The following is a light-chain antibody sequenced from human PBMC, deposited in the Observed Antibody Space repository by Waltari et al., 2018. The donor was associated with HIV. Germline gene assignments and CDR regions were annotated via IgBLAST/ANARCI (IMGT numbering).Light chain of an antibody. Sequence: SYALTQPRSRSVAPGAAAIISWGGWNIGSNSVHWYKKQPGQAPVLVGRYNSARAPGIADRFSGSNAGHTATLTIAMVEAGDEAAYYCQVCDSSNDHVLFGGGTELTVL. J-gene: IGLJ3*02. CDR2: YNS. CDR1: NIGSNS. V-gene: IGLV3-21*04. CDR3: QVCDSSNDHVL.